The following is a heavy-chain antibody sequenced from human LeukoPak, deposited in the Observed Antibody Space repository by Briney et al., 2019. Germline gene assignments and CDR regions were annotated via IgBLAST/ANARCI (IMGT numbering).Heavy chain of an antibody. CDR1: GYTFTNND. D-gene: IGHD6-25*01. CDR2: MNPNSGNT. V-gene: IGHV1-8*01. J-gene: IGHJ4*02. Sequence: GASVKVSCTASGYTFTNNDINWVRQAPGQGLEWMGWMNPNSGNTGYGQKFQGRVTMTRNTSISAAYMELSSLRSDGTAVYYCAQREAGFDYWGQGTLVTVSS. CDR3: AQREAGFDY.